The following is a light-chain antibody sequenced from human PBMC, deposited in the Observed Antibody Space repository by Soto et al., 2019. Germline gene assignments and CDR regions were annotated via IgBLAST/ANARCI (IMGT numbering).Light chain of an antibody. J-gene: IGKJ4*01. CDR2: GAS. CDR1: QSVSSSY. Sequence: EIVLTQSPGTLSLSPGERATLSCRASQSVSSSYLAWYQQKPGQAPRPLIYGASSRAIGIPDRFSGSGSGTDFTLTISRLEPEDFAVYYCQQRTNWRLTFGGGTKVEIK. V-gene: IGKV3D-20*02. CDR3: QQRTNWRLT.